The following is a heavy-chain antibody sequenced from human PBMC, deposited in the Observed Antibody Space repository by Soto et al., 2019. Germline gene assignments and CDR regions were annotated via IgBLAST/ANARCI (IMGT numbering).Heavy chain of an antibody. Sequence: QVQLQESGSGLVKPSGTLSLTCAVSGASLSSSKWWSWVRQPPGKGREWIGEIYHSGSTNLSPSLKSPATISGDKSRNQCSLKLSSVTAADPAVYYCARRWGEGRVDYWGQGTLVTVSS. V-gene: IGHV4-4*02. J-gene: IGHJ4*02. CDR3: ARRWGEGRVDY. CDR2: IYHSGST. CDR1: GASLSSSKW. D-gene: IGHD3-10*01.